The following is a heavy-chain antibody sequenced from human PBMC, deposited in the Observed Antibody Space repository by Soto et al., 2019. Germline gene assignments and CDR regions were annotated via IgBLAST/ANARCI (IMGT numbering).Heavy chain of an antibody. D-gene: IGHD4-4*01. J-gene: IGHJ6*02. CDR2: ISYDGSNK. CDR1: GFTFSSYG. V-gene: IGHV3-30*18. Sequence: GGSLRLSCAASGFTFSSYGMHWVRQAPGKGLEWVAVISYDGSNKYYADSVKGRFTISRDNSKNTLYLQMNSLRAEDTAVYYCAKARGTVSFPYYYYGMDVWGQGTTVTVSS. CDR3: AKARGTVSFPYYYYGMDV.